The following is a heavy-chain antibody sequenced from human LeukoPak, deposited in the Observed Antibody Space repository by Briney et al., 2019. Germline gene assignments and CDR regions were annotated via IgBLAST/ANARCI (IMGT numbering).Heavy chain of an antibody. CDR2: ISSDESST. CDR1: GFTFSNYW. CDR3: AKDNRRHYTSGPNPDSLH. Sequence: GGSLRLSCATSGFTFSNYWMHWVRQAPGKGLVWVSRISSDESSTTYADSVKGRFTVSRDNAKNSLYLQMNSLRVEDTAFYYCAKDNRRHYTSGPNPDSLHWGQGALVTASS. D-gene: IGHD6-19*01. V-gene: IGHV3-74*01. J-gene: IGHJ4*02.